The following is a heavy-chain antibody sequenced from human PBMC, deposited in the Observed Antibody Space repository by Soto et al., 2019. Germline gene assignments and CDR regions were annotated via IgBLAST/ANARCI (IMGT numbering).Heavy chain of an antibody. J-gene: IGHJ4*01. D-gene: IGHD6-13*01. Sequence: QVQLVESGGGVVQPGRSLRLSCAASGFTFSSYGMHWVRQAPGKGLEWVAVIRYDGSNKYYADSVKGRFTISRDNSKNTPYLQMNSLGAEDTAVYYGARDAGHGSSWYRWGQGTQVTVSS. CDR1: GFTFSSYG. CDR3: ARDAGHGSSWYR. V-gene: IGHV3-33*01. CDR2: IRYDGSNK.